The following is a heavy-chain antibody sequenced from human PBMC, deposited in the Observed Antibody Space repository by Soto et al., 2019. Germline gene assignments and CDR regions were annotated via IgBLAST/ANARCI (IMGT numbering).Heavy chain of an antibody. J-gene: IGHJ4*02. D-gene: IGHD3-9*01. CDR2: IIPIFGTA. CDR3: ARDQGPYYDILTGYYNPPYY. CDR1: GGTFSSYA. Sequence: GASVKVSCKASGGTFSSYAISWVRQAPGQGLEWMGGIIPIFGTANYAQKFQGRVTITADESTSTAYMELSSLRSEDTAVYYCARDQGPYYDILTGYYNPPYYWGQGTLVTVSS. V-gene: IGHV1-69*13.